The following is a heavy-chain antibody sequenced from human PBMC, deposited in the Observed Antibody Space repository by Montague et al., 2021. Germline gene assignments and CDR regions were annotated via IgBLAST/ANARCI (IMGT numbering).Heavy chain of an antibody. Sequence: SETLSLTCAVYGGSISGYYWTWIRKPPGTGQEWIGEINHSGSTNANQYLTRRLTISVDTSKNQFSLNLSSVTAADTAVYYCARARAEWAAFDIWGQGTMVTVSS. J-gene: IGHJ3*02. D-gene: IGHD1-14*01. V-gene: IGHV4-34*01. CDR3: ARARAEWAAFDI. CDR2: INHSGST. CDR1: GGSISGYY.